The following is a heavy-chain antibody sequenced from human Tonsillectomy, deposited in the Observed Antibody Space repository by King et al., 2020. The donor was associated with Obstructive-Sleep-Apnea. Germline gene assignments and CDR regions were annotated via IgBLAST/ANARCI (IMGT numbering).Heavy chain of an antibody. V-gene: IGHV3-23*04. CDR3: ATTALGDFDYYGLDV. D-gene: IGHD5-18*01. CDR2: SSYIGGGS. Sequence: VQLVESGGGLVRPGGSLRLSCAASGFTLRSFAMNCVRRAPGRGLECVSGSSYIGGGSYYSDSVQGRFTISRVNYNNTLYLQMNSLSADDTAIYYCATTALGDFDYYGLDVWGQGTTVTVFS. J-gene: IGHJ6*02. CDR1: GFTLRSFA.